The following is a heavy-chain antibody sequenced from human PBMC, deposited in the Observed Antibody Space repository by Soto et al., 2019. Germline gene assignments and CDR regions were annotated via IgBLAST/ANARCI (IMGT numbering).Heavy chain of an antibody. CDR3: ARAIAVAGFAVRHTDYYFDY. CDR1: GFTFSSYA. J-gene: IGHJ4*02. Sequence: PGGSLRLSCAASGFTFSSYAMHWVRQAPGKGLEWVAVISYDGSNKYYADSVKGRFTISRDNSKNTLYLQMNSLRAEDTAVYYCARAIAVAGFAVRHTDYYFDYWGQGTLVTVSS. CDR2: ISYDGSNK. V-gene: IGHV3-30-3*01. D-gene: IGHD6-19*01.